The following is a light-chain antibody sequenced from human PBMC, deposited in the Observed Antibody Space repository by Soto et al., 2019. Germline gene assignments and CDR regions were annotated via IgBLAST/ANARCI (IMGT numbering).Light chain of an antibody. CDR3: QQYNNWPYT. CDR2: GAS. V-gene: IGKV3-15*01. Sequence: EIVMTQSPATLSVATGERATLSCRASQSVSSNLAWYQQKPGQAPRLLIYGASTRATGIPARFSGSGSGTEFTLTISSLQSEDFAVDYCQQYNNWPYTFGQGTKLEIK. CDR1: QSVSSN. J-gene: IGKJ2*01.